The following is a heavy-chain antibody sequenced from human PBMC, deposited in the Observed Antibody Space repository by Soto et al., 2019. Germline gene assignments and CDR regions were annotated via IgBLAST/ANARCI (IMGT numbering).Heavy chain of an antibody. CDR3: AKNWNWGSLVH. V-gene: IGHV4-31*03. D-gene: IGHD7-27*01. Sequence: SETLSLTCTVSGGSISSGGYYWSWIRQHPGKGLEWIGYIYYSGSTYYNPSLKSRVTISVDTSKNQLSLKLSSVTAADTAVYYCAKNWNWGSLVHWGQGTLVTVSS. CDR2: IYYSGST. CDR1: GGSISSGGYY. J-gene: IGHJ4*02.